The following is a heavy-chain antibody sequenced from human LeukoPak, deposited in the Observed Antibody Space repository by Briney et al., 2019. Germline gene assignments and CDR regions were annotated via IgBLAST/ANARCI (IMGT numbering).Heavy chain of an antibody. CDR3: ARRGQPLPTDY. D-gene: IGHD2-2*01. CDR2: IYPGDSDT. J-gene: IGHJ4*02. CDR1: GYIFTSYW. Sequence: KHGESLKTSCKGSGYIFTSYWIGWVRPLPGKGLGWVGIIYPGDSDTRYSPSFQGQVTISADKSISTAYLQWSSLKASDTAMYDCARRGQPLPTDYWGQGTLVTVSS. V-gene: IGHV5-51*01.